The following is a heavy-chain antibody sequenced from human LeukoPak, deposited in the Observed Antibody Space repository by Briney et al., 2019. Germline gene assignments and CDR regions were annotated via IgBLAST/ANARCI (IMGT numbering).Heavy chain of an antibody. D-gene: IGHD3-10*01. CDR2: IIPILGIA. V-gene: IGHV1-69*04. Sequence: ASVKVSCKASGGTFSSYAISWVRQAPGQGLEWMGRIIPILGIANYAQKFQGRVTITADKSTSTAYMELSSLRSEDTAVYYCARGLVRELDYYYGMDVWGQGTTVTVSS. CDR3: ARGLVRELDYYYGMDV. CDR1: GGTFSSYA. J-gene: IGHJ6*02.